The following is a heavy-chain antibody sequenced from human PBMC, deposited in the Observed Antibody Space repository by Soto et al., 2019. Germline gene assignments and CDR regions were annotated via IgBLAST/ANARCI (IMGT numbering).Heavy chain of an antibody. CDR3: SRGGGIHGSGGYLIKGGFEV. D-gene: IGHD3-22*01. CDR2: IYFRGNT. CDR1: GGSINSIDYY. Sequence: QVQLLESGPGLVKPSQTLSLTCSVSGGSINSIDYYWTWIRQHPGKGLEWIGNIYFRGNTYYNPAPRGRSTLSLGPDKNPFSLDLRLVDGTATGGEFCSRGGGIHGSGGYLIKGGFEVWGQGTVVTVS. V-gene: IGHV4-30-4*08. J-gene: IGHJ3*01.